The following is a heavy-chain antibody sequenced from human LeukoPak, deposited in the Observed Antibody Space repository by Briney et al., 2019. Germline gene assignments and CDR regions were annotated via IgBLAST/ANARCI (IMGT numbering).Heavy chain of an antibody. CDR1: GYIFTGYY. D-gene: IGHD3-10*01. Sequence: ASVKVSCKASGYIFTGYYMHWVRQAPGQGLEWMGWINPNSGGTNYAQKFQGRVTMTRDTSISTAYMELSRLRSDDTAVYYCARDGSGSYYFDYWGQGTLVTVSS. J-gene: IGHJ4*02. V-gene: IGHV1-2*02. CDR3: ARDGSGSYYFDY. CDR2: INPNSGGT.